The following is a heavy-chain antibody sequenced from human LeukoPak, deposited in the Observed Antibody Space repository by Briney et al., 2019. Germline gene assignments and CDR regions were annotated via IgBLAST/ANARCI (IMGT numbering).Heavy chain of an antibody. Sequence: XXSLRLSCAASGFTFSGYWMHWVRQGPEKGLELVSRIDNDGHGILYADSVKGRFTTSRDNAKNTLYLQMNSLRFEDTAVYYCATGGGWVPSFGVVTHIDVWGKGTTVTVSS. V-gene: IGHV3-74*03. CDR3: ATGGGWVPSFGVVTHIDV. D-gene: IGHD3-3*01. J-gene: IGHJ6*03. CDR2: IDNDGHGI. CDR1: GFTFSGYW.